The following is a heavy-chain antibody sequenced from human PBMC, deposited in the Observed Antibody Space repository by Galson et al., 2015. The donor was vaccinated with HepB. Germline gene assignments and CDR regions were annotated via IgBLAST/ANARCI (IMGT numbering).Heavy chain of an antibody. CDR2: MSYDGRNT. V-gene: IGHV3-30*04. CDR3: ARDTPGSYCSGGSCLFGGNFDY. J-gene: IGHJ4*02. CDR1: GFSFGSYA. D-gene: IGHD2-15*01. Sequence: SLRLSCAASGFSFGSYAMHWVRQAPGKGLEWLSLMSYDGRNTYYADSVKGRFTISRDNSKNSLYLRMNSLRAEDTAVYYCARDTPGSYCSGGSCLFGGNFDYWGQGTLVTVSS.